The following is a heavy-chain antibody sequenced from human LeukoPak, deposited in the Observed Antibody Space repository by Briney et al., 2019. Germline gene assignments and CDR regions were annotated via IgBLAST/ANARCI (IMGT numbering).Heavy chain of an antibody. D-gene: IGHD3-10*01. Sequence: NPSETLSLTCAVYGGSFSGYYWSWIRQPPGKGLEWIGEINHSGSTNYNPSLKSRVTISVDTSKNQFSLKLSSVTAADTAVYYCARYYYGSGSSEYVGILEYGMDVWGQGTTVTVSS. CDR2: INHSGST. J-gene: IGHJ6*02. V-gene: IGHV4-34*01. CDR1: GGSFSGYY. CDR3: ARYYYGSGSSEYVGILEYGMDV.